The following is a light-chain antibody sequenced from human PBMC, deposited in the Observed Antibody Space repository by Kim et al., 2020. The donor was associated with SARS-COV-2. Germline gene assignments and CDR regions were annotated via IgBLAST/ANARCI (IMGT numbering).Light chain of an antibody. V-gene: IGKV1-6*01. Sequence: AVQMTQSPSSLSASVGDRVTITCRASLGIRDDLAWFQQQPGQAPKLLIHSASTLQSGVTSRFSGSGSGTDFTLTISSLQPEDFATYYCLQDYNFPFTFGGGTKVDIK. J-gene: IGKJ4*01. CDR3: LQDYNFPFT. CDR1: LGIRDD. CDR2: SAS.